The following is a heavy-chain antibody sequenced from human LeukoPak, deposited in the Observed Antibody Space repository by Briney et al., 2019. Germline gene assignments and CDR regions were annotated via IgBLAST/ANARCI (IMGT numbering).Heavy chain of an antibody. CDR3: AKDGGPRGYSYGHPSYYGMDV. J-gene: IGHJ6*02. CDR1: GFTFSNYG. Sequence: GRSLRLSCAASGFTFSNYGMHWVRQAPGKGLEWVVVISYDGSNKYYGDSVKGRFTISRDNSKNTLYLQMNSLRGEDTAVYYCAKDGGPRGYSYGHPSYYGMDVWGQGTTVTVSS. D-gene: IGHD5-18*01. V-gene: IGHV3-30*18. CDR2: ISYDGSNK.